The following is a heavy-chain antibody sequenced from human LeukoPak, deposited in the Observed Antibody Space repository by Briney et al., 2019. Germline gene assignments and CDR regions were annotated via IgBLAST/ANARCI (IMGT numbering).Heavy chain of an antibody. CDR1: GYTLTELS. CDR3: ARASGIKTLYYFDY. V-gene: IGHV1-69*13. J-gene: IGHJ4*02. D-gene: IGHD1-26*01. Sequence: GASVKVSCKVSGYTLTELSMHWVRQAPEQGLEWMGGIIPIFGTANYAQKFQGRVTITADESTSIAYMELSSLRSEDTAVYYCARASGIKTLYYFDYWGQGTLVTVSS. CDR2: IIPIFGTA.